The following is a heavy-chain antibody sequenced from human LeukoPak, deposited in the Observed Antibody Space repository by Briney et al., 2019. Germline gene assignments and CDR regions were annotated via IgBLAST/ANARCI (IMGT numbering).Heavy chain of an antibody. Sequence: SETLSLTCTVSGGSTSSYYWSWIRQPPGKGLEWIGYIYYSGSTNYNPSLKSRVTISVDTSKNQFSLKLSSVTAADTAVYYCARQSGYSYGLIFDYWGQGTLVTVSS. V-gene: IGHV4-59*01. J-gene: IGHJ4*02. CDR1: GGSTSSYY. CDR3: ARQSGYSYGLIFDY. D-gene: IGHD5-18*01. CDR2: IYYSGST.